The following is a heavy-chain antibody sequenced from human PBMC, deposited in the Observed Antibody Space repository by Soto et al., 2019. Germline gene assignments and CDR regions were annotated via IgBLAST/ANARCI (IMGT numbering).Heavy chain of an antibody. CDR1: GYTFASYA. CDR2: INAGNGNT. CDR3: AKTYSGSYYGALGY. V-gene: IGHV1-3*01. D-gene: IGHD1-26*01. Sequence: ASVKVSCKASGYTFASYAMHWVRQAPGQRLEWMGWINAGNGNTKYSQKFQGRVTITRDTSASTAYMELSSLRSEDTAVYYCAKTYSGSYYGALGYWGQGTLVTVSS. J-gene: IGHJ4*02.